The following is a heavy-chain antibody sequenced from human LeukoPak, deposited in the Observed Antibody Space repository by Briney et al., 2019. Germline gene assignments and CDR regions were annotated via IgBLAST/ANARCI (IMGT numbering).Heavy chain of an antibody. CDR2: ISAYNGNT. V-gene: IGHV1-18*01. Sequence: VASVKVSCQASGYTFTSYGFSWVRQAPGQGLEWMGWISAYNGNTNYAQKLQGRVTMTTDTSTSTAYMELRSLRSDDTAVYYCARAPASSSWTFSLYWGQGTLVTVSS. D-gene: IGHD6-13*01. CDR1: GYTFTSYG. CDR3: ARAPASSSWTFSLY. J-gene: IGHJ4*02.